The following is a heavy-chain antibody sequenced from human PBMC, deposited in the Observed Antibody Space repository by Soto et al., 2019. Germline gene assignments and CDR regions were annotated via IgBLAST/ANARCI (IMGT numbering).Heavy chain of an antibody. CDR1: GFSFSNAW. CDR3: TTGSVEGV. CDR2: IKRKIEGEKT. Sequence: PGGSLRLSCAASGFSFSNAWMNWVRQAPGKGLEWVGRIKRKIEGEKTDYAAPVKGRFTISRDDSKNTLRLQMNSLKADDTALYYCTTGSVEGVWGQGTTVTVSS. J-gene: IGHJ6*02. V-gene: IGHV3-15*07. D-gene: IGHD2-15*01.